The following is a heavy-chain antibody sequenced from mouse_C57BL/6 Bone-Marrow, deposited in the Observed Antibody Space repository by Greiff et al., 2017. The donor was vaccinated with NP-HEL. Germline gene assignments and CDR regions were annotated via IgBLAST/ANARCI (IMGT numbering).Heavy chain of an antibody. J-gene: IGHJ3*01. CDR2: IYWDDDQ. CDR3: ARPFYYYGSSFSY. CDR1: GFSLSTSGMG. D-gene: IGHD1-1*01. Sequence: QVTLKESGPGILQSSQTLSLTCSFSGFSLSTSGMGVSWLRQPSGQGLEWLAHIYWDDDQRYNPSLKSRLTISKDTSRNQVFLKSTSGYTADTATYYCARPFYYYGSSFSYWGQGTLVTVSA. V-gene: IGHV8-12*01.